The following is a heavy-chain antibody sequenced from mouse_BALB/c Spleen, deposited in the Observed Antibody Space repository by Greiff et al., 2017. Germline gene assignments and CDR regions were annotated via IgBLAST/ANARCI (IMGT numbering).Heavy chain of an antibody. J-gene: IGHJ4*01. D-gene: IGHD2-4*01. CDR1: GFTFSDYY. V-gene: IGHV5-4*02. Sequence: EVQVVESGGGLVKPGGSLKLSCAASGFTFSDYYMYWVRQTPEKRLEWVATISDGGSYTYYPDSVKGRFTISRDNAKNNLYLQMSSLKSEDTAMYYCARSTMITTNYAMDYWGQGTSVTVSS. CDR3: ARSTMITTNYAMDY. CDR2: ISDGGSYT.